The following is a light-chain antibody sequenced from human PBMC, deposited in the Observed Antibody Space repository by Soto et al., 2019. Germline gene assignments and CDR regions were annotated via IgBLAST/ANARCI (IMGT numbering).Light chain of an antibody. CDR3: HQRQSWPRT. V-gene: IGKV3D-20*02. CDR1: QSVRNNY. Sequence: EIVLTQSPGTLSLSPGERATLSCRASQSVRNNYLAWYQQRPGQAPRLLIYAASSRATGIPARFSASGTGTDFTLTISDVQPEDFAVYYCHQRQSWPRTFGQGTKVDIK. CDR2: AAS. J-gene: IGKJ1*01.